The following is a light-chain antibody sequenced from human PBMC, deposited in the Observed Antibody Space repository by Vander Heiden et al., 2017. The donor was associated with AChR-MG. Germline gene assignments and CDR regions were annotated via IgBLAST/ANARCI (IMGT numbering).Light chain of an antibody. CDR3: QQDGSSLPWT. Sequence: EIVLTQSPGTLSLSPGERATLSCRASQTVSSSYLAWYQQKPGQAPRLLIYGPSSRATGIPDRFSGSGSGTDFTLTISRLEPEDFAVYYCQQDGSSLPWTFGQGTKVELK. V-gene: IGKV3-20*01. J-gene: IGKJ1*01. CDR2: GPS. CDR1: QTVSSSY.